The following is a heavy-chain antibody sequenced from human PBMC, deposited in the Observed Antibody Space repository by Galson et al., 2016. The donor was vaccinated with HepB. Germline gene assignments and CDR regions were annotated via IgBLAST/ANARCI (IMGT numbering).Heavy chain of an antibody. CDR1: GFTFSNYG. D-gene: IGHD6-6*01. V-gene: IGHV3-33*01. Sequence: SLRLSCAASGFTFSNYGMHWVRQAPGKGLEWVALIWYDGSNKYYADFVKGRFTISRDKNTLYLQMNSLRAEDTGVRYCARDRLDYWGQGILVTVSS. J-gene: IGHJ4*02. CDR2: IWYDGSNK. CDR3: ARDRLDY.